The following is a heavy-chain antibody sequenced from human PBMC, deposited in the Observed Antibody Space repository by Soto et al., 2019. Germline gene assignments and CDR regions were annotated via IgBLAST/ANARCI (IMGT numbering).Heavy chain of an antibody. V-gene: IGHV4-34*01. CDR3: ARGGGDYCYMDV. CDR1: GGSFSGYY. Sequence: QVQLQQWGAGLLKPSETLSLTCAVYGGSFSGYYWSWIRQPPGKGLEWIGEINHSGSTNYNPSLKSRVTISVDTSKNQFSLKLSSVLGADRAGYYCARGGGDYCYMDVWGKGTTVTVSS. CDR2: INHSGST. D-gene: IGHD3-16*01. J-gene: IGHJ6*03.